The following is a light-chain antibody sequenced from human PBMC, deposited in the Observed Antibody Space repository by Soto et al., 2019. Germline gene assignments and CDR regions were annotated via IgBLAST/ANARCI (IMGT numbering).Light chain of an antibody. CDR1: QNVDYN. J-gene: IGKJ4*01. Sequence: EVVLTQSPATLSLSPGETATLSCRASQNVDYNLAWFQQKPGQSPMLLIYVASQRAAGIPARFVGSGAGTHFTLTINSLEPDDFAVYYCQERGRWPRGSFGGGTKVEMK. CDR2: VAS. CDR3: QERGRWPRGS. V-gene: IGKV3-11*01.